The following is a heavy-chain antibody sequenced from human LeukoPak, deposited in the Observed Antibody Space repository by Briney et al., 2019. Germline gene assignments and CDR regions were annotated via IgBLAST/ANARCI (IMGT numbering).Heavy chain of an antibody. V-gene: IGHV3-23*01. CDR3: AKWGDYDVLTGYYVSDY. CDR2: ITGSGGNT. D-gene: IGHD3-9*01. CDR1: GFTFSNYA. Sequence: GASLRLSCAASGFTFSNYAMSWVCQGPGQGLEWVSAITGSGGNTYYADSVQGRFTISRDNSKNTVFLQMNSLRAEDTAVYYCAKWGDYDVLTGYYVSDYWGQGTLVTVSS. J-gene: IGHJ4*02.